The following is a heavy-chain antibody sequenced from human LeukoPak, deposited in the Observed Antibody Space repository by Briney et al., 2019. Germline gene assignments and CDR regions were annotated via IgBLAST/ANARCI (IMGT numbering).Heavy chain of an antibody. CDR2: ICGSGGST. CDR3: AKDLDHPYGDCLDY. D-gene: IGHD4-17*01. CDR1: GFTFSSYA. Sequence: AGGSLRLSCAASGFTFSSYAMSWVRQAPGKGLEWVSAICGSGGSTYYADSVKGRFTICRDNSKKMLYLQMNGLRADDTVVYYCAKDLDHPYGDCLDYWGQGTLVTVSS. V-gene: IGHV3-23*01. J-gene: IGHJ4*02.